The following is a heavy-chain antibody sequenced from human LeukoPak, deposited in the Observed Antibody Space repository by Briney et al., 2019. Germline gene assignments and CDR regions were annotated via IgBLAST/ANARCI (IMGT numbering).Heavy chain of an antibody. CDR1: GYSFTTYW. CDR2: IYPGESHI. CDR3: ARLFAVAGYNWFDP. D-gene: IGHD6-19*01. V-gene: IGHV5-51*01. J-gene: IGHJ5*02. Sequence: GESLKISCKASGYSFTTYWIGWVRQLPGKGLEWMGFIYPGESHIRYSPSFQGQVTISADKSISTAYLQWSSLKASDTAMYYCARLFAVAGYNWFDPWGQGTLVTVSS.